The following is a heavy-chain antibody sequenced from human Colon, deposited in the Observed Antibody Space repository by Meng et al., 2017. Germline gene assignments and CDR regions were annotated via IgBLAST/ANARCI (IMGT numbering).Heavy chain of an antibody. Sequence: GESLKISCKGSGYSFSSYWIVWVRQMPGKGLEWKGSIYPGDSDIKYSPSFQGQVTISADKSISTAYLQWSSLKASDTAMYYCARRSYCDGDCTVYPHYYYGMDVWGQGTTVTLSS. CDR3: ARRSYCDGDCTVYPHYYYGMDV. CDR2: IYPGDSDI. D-gene: IGHD2-21*02. CDR1: GYSFSSYW. V-gene: IGHV5-51*01. J-gene: IGHJ6*02.